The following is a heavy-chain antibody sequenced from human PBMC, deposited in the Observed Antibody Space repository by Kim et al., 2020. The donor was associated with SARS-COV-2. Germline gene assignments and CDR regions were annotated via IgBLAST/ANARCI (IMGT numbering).Heavy chain of an antibody. CDR2: ISSSSSYI. V-gene: IGHV3-21*01. D-gene: IGHD2-15*01. Sequence: GGSLRLSCAASGFTFSSYSMNWVRQAPGKGLEWVSSISSSSSYIYYADSVKGRFTISRDNAKNSLYLQMNSLRAEDTAVYYCAVVVVAAVDYWGQGTLVTVSS. J-gene: IGHJ4*02. CDR3: AVVVVAAVDY. CDR1: GFTFSSYS.